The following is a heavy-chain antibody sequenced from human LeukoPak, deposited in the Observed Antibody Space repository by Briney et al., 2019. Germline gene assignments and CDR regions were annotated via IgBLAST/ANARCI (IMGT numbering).Heavy chain of an antibody. CDR2: IDSNNNTI. CDR3: ARDRNWGSPGEFDY. J-gene: IGHJ4*02. CDR1: GFTFSSYN. D-gene: IGHD7-27*01. Sequence: GGSLRLSCAASGFTFSSYNMNWARQAPGKGLEWISFIDSNNNTIYYADSVKGRFTVSRDNAKNSLYLQMNSLRDADTAIYYCARDRNWGSPGEFDYWGQGTLVTVSS. V-gene: IGHV3-48*02.